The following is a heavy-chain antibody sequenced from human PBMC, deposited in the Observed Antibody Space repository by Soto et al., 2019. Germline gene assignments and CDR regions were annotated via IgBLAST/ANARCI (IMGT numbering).Heavy chain of an antibody. J-gene: IGHJ4*02. V-gene: IGHV4-39*01. CDR2: SSYTGNT. Sequence: PSATLSRTYNISGCPITTGNYYWCWLRQPSGKGLQWIGSSSYTGNTYFNPSLRSRVTISVDTSKNQFSLRLTSVTAADTAVYYCARPDSSSWAAPFGSWGQGTLVT. CDR1: GCPITTGNYY. D-gene: IGHD6-13*01. CDR3: ARPDSSSWAAPFGS.